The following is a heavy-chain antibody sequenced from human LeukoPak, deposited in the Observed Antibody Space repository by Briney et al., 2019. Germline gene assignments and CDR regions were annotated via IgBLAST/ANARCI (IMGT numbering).Heavy chain of an antibody. Sequence: GGSLRLSCAASGFTFSSYAMSWVRQAPGKGLVWVSRINSDGSSTSYADSVKGRFTISRDNAKNTLYLQMNSLRAEDTAVYYCARDRYYDSSGPSGHWGQGTLVTVSS. V-gene: IGHV3-74*01. CDR3: ARDRYYDSSGPSGH. J-gene: IGHJ1*01. CDR2: INSDGSST. CDR1: GFTFSSYA. D-gene: IGHD3-22*01.